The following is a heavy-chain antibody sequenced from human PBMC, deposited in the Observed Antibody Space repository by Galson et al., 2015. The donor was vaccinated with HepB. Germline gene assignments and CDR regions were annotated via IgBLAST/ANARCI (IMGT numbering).Heavy chain of an antibody. J-gene: IGHJ1*01. CDR1: GFTFSSYS. CDR3: ARGGGIGNAEYFQH. Sequence: SLRLSCAASGFTFSSYSMNWVRQAPGKGLEWVSSISSSSSYIYYADSVKGRFTISRDNAKNSLYLQMNSLRAEDTAVYYCARGGGIGNAEYFQHWGQGTLVTVSS. V-gene: IGHV3-21*01. CDR2: ISSSSSYI. D-gene: IGHD2-15*01.